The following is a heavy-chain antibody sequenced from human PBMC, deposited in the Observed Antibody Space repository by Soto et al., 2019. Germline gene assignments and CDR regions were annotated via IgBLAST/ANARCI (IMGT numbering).Heavy chain of an antibody. CDR2: IYYSGST. Sequence: SETLSLTCAVSGGSISSSNWWSWVRQPPGKGLEWIGYIYYSGSTYYNPSLKSRVTISVDTSKNQFSLKLSSVTAADTAVYYCARSVFPWGQGTLVTVSS. CDR3: ARSVFP. CDR1: GGSISSSNW. J-gene: IGHJ5*02. V-gene: IGHV4-4*02.